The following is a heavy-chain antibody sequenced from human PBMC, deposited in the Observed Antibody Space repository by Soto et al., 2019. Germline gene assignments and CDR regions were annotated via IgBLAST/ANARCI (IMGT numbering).Heavy chain of an antibody. D-gene: IGHD4-17*01. CDR1: GYTFTGYA. Sequence: QVQLVQSGAEVKKPGASVKVAFRTSGYTFTGYAFSWVRQAPGQGLEWMGWISAYNGNTKYAQRFQDRLTMTTDTSTSTAYMELRSLTSDDTAVYYCERCSTGYGDYGLSLGYWGQGTLVTVSS. CDR2: ISAYNGNT. J-gene: IGHJ4*02. CDR3: ERCSTGYGDYGLSLGY. V-gene: IGHV1-18*01.